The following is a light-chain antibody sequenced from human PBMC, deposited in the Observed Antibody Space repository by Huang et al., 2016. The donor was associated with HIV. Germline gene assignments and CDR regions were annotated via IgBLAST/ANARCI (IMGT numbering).Light chain of an antibody. J-gene: IGKJ5*01. CDR1: QSVTSY. CDR2: DAS. CDR3: QQRSNWPPSIT. Sequence: EIVLTQSPATLSLSPGERATLSCRASQSVTSYLAWYQQKPGQAPRLLIYDASNRATGIPGRFSGSGSWTDFTLTISSLEPEDFAVYYCQQRSNWPPSITFGQGTRLEIK. V-gene: IGKV3-11*01.